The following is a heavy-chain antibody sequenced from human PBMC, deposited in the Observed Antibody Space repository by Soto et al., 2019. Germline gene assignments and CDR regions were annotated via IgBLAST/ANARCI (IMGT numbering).Heavy chain of an antibody. CDR2: IIPILGIA. CDR1: GGTFSSYT. CDR3: ARDRSYNWFDP. J-gene: IGHJ5*02. Sequence: SVKVSCKASGGTFSSYTITWVRQAPGQGLEWMGRIIPILGIANYAQKFQGRVTITADKSTSTAYMELSSLRSEDTAVYYCARDRSYNWFDPWGQGTLVTVSS. V-gene: IGHV1-69*04.